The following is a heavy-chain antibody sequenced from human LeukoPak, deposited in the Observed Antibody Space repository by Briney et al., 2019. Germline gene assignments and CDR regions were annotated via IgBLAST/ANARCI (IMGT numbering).Heavy chain of an antibody. V-gene: IGHV4-4*07. Sequence: SETLSLTCAVSGGSISSYYWSWIRQPAGKGLEWVGRIYTSGSSNYNPSLKSRVTMSVDTSKNQFSLKLSSVTAADTAVYYCARDSDILTGPNWFDPWGQGTLVTVSS. CDR2: IYTSGSS. CDR1: GGSISSYY. J-gene: IGHJ5*02. CDR3: ARDSDILTGPNWFDP. D-gene: IGHD3-9*01.